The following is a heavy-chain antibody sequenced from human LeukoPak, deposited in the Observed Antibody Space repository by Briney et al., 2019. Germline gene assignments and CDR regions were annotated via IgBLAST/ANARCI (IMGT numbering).Heavy chain of an antibody. Sequence: SVKVSCKASGYTFTSYDINWVRQAPGQGLEWMGRIIPILGIANYAQKFQGRVTITADKSTSTAYMELSSLRSEDTAVYYCARSVPYYDSSGYLIDYWGQGTLVTVSS. CDR2: IIPILGIA. J-gene: IGHJ4*02. D-gene: IGHD3-22*01. CDR3: ARSVPYYDSSGYLIDY. CDR1: GYTFTSYD. V-gene: IGHV1-69*04.